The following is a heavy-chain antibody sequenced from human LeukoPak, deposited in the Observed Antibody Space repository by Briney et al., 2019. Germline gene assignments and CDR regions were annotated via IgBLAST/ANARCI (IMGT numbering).Heavy chain of an antibody. J-gene: IGHJ5*02. CDR1: RFTFSSYG. CDR3: AKDDLAYPQP. CDR2: IRYDGSNK. Sequence: GGSLRLSCAASRFTFSSYGMHWVRQAPGKGLEWVAFIRYDGSNKYYADSVKGRVTISRDNSKNTLYLQMNSLRAEDTAVYYCAKDDLAYPQPWGQGTLVTVSS. V-gene: IGHV3-30*02. D-gene: IGHD2-21*02.